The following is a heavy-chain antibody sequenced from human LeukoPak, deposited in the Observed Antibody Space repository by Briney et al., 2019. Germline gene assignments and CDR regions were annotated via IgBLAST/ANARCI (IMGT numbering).Heavy chain of an antibody. CDR1: GGSLSGHY. J-gene: IGHJ5*02. CDR2: IYYTGPT. V-gene: IGHV4-59*11. Sequence: SETLSLTCTVGGGSLSGHYRGWIRQPPGKGLELVGHIYYTGPTFYNPSLNSRVTITLDTSRNQFSLRLTSVIAADTAVYYCARLSLRASVTARVTNWFDPWGQGTLVTVSS. CDR3: ARLSLRASVTARVTNWFDP. D-gene: IGHD2-21*02.